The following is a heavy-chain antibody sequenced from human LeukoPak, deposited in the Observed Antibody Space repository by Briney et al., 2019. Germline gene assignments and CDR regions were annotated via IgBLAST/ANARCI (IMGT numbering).Heavy chain of an antibody. Sequence: SETLSLTCTVSGGSISSSSYYWGWIRQPPGKGLEWIGSIYYSGSTYYNPSLKSRVAISVDTSKNQFSLKLSSVTAADTAVYYCARVHYDFWSGYYGTNWFDPWGQGTLVTVSS. V-gene: IGHV4-39*07. J-gene: IGHJ5*02. CDR1: GGSISSSSYY. D-gene: IGHD3-3*01. CDR2: IYYSGST. CDR3: ARVHYDFWSGYYGTNWFDP.